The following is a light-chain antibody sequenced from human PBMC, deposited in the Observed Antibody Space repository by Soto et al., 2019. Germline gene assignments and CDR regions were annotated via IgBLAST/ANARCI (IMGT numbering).Light chain of an antibody. V-gene: IGLV2-14*03. CDR1: SSDLGGYNF. CDR2: DVG. J-gene: IGLJ1*01. Sequence: QSVLTQPASVSGSPGQSVTISCTGTSSDLGGYNFVSWYQHHPGKAPKLMIYDVGNRPSGVSVRFSGSKSGNTASLTISGLQAEEEADYYCSSYSSSSSVFGTGTKLTVL. CDR3: SSYSSSSSV.